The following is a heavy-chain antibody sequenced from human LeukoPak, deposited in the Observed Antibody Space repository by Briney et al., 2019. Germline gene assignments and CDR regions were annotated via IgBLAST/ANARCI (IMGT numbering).Heavy chain of an antibody. CDR3: ARVDSGRYYGHDY. Sequence: ASVKVSCKASGYTFTSYYMHWVRQAPGQGLEWMGIINPSGGSTSYAQKFQGRVTMTRDMSTSTAYMELRSLRSDDTAMYYCARVDSGRYYGHDYWGQGTLVTVTS. J-gene: IGHJ4*02. CDR1: GYTFTSYY. V-gene: IGHV1-46*01. D-gene: IGHD1-26*01. CDR2: INPSGGST.